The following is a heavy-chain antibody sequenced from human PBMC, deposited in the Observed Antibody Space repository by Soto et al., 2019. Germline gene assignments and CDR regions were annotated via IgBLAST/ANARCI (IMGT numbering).Heavy chain of an antibody. D-gene: IGHD6-19*01. Sequence: GASVKFSCKASGYTFTAYSMHWVRQAPGQGLEWMGWFNPNSGDTIYPQRFQGRLTLTGDTSIATAYMEMYSLTSDDSAVYYCAREASAVISLDYWGQGTLVTVSS. CDR1: GYTFTAYS. CDR3: AREASAVISLDY. CDR2: FNPNSGDT. V-gene: IGHV1-2*02. J-gene: IGHJ4*02.